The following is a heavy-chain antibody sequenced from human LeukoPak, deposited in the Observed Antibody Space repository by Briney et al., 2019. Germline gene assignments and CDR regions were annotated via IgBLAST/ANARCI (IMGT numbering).Heavy chain of an antibody. CDR3: AKGAGIAAAGTPFDH. J-gene: IGHJ4*02. Sequence: GGSLRLSCAASGFTVSSYAMSWVRQAPGKGLEWVSAISGSGGSTYYADSVKGRFTISRDNSKNTLYLQMNSLRVEDKAVYYCAKGAGIAAAGTPFDHWGQGTLVTVSS. D-gene: IGHD6-13*01. CDR1: GFTVSSYA. V-gene: IGHV3-23*01. CDR2: ISGSGGST.